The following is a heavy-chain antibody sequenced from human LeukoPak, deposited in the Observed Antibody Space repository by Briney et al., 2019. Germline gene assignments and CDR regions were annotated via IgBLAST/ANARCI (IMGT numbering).Heavy chain of an antibody. CDR1: GFTFSSYA. V-gene: IGHV3-30*04. J-gene: IGHJ5*02. CDR3: ASSVDEINWFDP. CDR2: ISYDGRNK. Sequence: GGSLRLSCAASGFTFSSYAIHWVRQAPGKGLEWAAVISYDGRNKYYADSVKGRFTISRDNSKNTLYLQMNSLRAEDTAVYYCASSVDEINWFDPWGQGTLVTVSS. D-gene: IGHD3/OR15-3a*01.